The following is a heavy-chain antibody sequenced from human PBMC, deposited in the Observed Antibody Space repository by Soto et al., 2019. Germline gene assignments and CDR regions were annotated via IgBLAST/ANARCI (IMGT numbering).Heavy chain of an antibody. CDR3: AREEGLTGPGVVLVPAAIRGAFDI. CDR1: GITFSRAG. CDR2: ISSDGTTT. D-gene: IGHD2-2*02. J-gene: IGHJ3*02. Sequence: PGESLKISCVASGITFSRAGMHWVRQAPGTGLEWVAVISSDGTTTYYADSVKGRFTISRDNSKNTLYLQMNSLRAEDTAVYYCAREEGLTGPGVVLVPAAIRGAFDIWGQGTMVTVSS. V-gene: IGHV3-30*03.